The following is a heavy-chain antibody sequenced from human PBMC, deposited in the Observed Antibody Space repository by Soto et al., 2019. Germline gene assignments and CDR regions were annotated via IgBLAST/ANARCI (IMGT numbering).Heavy chain of an antibody. CDR2: ISYDGSNK. CDR3: TRAHYDSSGYYLAVWFDP. Sequence: GSLRLSCAASGLTFSSYAMHWVRQAPGKGLEWVAVISYDGSNKYAASVKGRFTISRDDSKSIAYLQMNSLKTEDTAVYYCTRAHYDSSGYYLAVWFDPWGQGTLVTVSS. V-gene: IGHV3-30-3*01. D-gene: IGHD3-22*01. CDR1: GLTFSSYA. J-gene: IGHJ5*02.